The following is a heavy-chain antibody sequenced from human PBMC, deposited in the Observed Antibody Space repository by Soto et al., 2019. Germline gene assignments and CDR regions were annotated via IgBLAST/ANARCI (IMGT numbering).Heavy chain of an antibody. J-gene: IGHJ4*02. V-gene: IGHV3-30*18. CDR1: GFTFSSYG. Sequence: QVQLVESGGGVVQPGRSLRLSCAASGFTFSSYGMHWVRQAPGKGLEWVAVISYDGSNKYYADSVKGRFTISRDNSKNTLYLHMNSLRAEDTAVYYCAKKFALGLPIVGADSLDYWGQGTLVTVSS. CDR3: AKKFALGLPIVGADSLDY. CDR2: ISYDGSNK. D-gene: IGHD1-26*01.